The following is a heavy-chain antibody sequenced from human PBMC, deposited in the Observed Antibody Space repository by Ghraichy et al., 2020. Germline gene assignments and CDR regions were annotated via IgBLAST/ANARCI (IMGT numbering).Heavy chain of an antibody. D-gene: IGHD2-15*01. CDR3: ARDRSGAAFDY. CDR2: IWYDGSNK. V-gene: IGHV3-33*01. Sequence: LSLTCAASGFTFSSYGMHWVRQAPGKGLEWVAVIWYDGSNKYYADSVKGRFTISRDNSKNTLYLQMNSLRAEDTAVYYCARDRSGAAFDYWGQGTLVTVSS. J-gene: IGHJ4*02. CDR1: GFTFSSYG.